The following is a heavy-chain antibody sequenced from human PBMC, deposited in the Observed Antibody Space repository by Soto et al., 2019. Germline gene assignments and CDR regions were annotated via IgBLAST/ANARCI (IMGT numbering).Heavy chain of an antibody. V-gene: IGHV4-39*01. D-gene: IGHD3-22*01. CDR1: GGSISSSSYY. CDR3: ASKPHYYDSSVSKY. Sequence: QLQLQESGPGLVKPSETLSLTCTVSGGSISSSSYYWGWFRQPPGKGLEWIGSIYYSGSTYNNPSLRIRVTISLETSKNKFSLKLSSVTAADTAVYYCASKPHYYDSSVSKYWGQGTLVTVSS. J-gene: IGHJ4*02. CDR2: IYYSGST.